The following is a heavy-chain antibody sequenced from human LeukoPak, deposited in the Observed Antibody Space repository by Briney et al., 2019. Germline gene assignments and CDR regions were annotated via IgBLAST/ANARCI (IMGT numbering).Heavy chain of an antibody. CDR3: ARGLGSASDFADWFEP. CDR2: INHSGRT. V-gene: IGHV4-34*01. CDR1: GGSFSGYY. J-gene: IGHJ5*02. Sequence: SETLSLTCAVYGGSFSGYYWSWSRHPPGKGVEWVGEINHSGRTKYNTSLKSRVTISVDTSKNQFSLKLSSVTAADTAVYYCARGLGSASDFADWFEPWGQGTPVTGSS. D-gene: IGHD3-3*01.